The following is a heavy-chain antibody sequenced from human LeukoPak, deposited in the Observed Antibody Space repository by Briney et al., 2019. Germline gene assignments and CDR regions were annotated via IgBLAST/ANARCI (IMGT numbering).Heavy chain of an antibody. CDR3: ARESGLKD. D-gene: IGHD3-10*01. V-gene: IGHV3-30-3*01. CDR1: GFTFSSYA. CDR2: ISYDGSNK. J-gene: IGHJ4*02. Sequence: GRSLRLSCAASGFTFSSYAMHGVRQAPGKGLEWVAVISYDGSNKYYADSVKGRFTISRDNSKNTLYLQMNSLRAEDTAVYYCARESGLKDWGQGTLVTVSS.